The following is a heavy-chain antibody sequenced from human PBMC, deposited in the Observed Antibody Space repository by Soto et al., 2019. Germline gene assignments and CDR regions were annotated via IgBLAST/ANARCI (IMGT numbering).Heavy chain of an antibody. D-gene: IGHD6-13*01. Sequence: SGESLKISCKGSGYSFTSYWIAWVRQMPGKGLEWMAIIYPRDSDTRYSPSFQGQVTISADKSISTAYLQWSSLKASDTAMYYCAGPDSNVWYEHWGQGTLVTVSS. CDR3: AGPDSNVWYEH. CDR2: IYPRDSDT. J-gene: IGHJ5*02. V-gene: IGHV5-51*01. CDR1: GYSFTSYW.